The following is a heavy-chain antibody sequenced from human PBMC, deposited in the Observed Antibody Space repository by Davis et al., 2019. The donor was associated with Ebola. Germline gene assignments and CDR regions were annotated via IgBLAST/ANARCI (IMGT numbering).Heavy chain of an antibody. CDR2: IRSKAYGGTT. CDR3: TTLTFGYYYGMDV. J-gene: IGHJ6*02. CDR1: GFTFGDYA. Sequence: GESLKISCTASGFTFGDYAMSWVRQAPGKGLEWVGFIRSKAYGGTTEYAASVKGRFTISRDDSKSIAYLQMNSLKTEDTAVYYCTTLTFGYYYGMDVWGQGTTVTVSS. V-gene: IGHV3-49*04. D-gene: IGHD4-11*01.